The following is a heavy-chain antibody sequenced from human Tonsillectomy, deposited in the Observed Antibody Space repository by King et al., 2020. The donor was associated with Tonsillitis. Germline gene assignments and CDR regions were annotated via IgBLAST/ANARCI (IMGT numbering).Heavy chain of an antibody. V-gene: IGHV4-34*01. D-gene: IGHD3-3*01. CDR1: GGSFIDYY. CDR2: INHSGST. J-gene: IGHJ4*02. Sequence: VQLQQWGAGLLKPSETLSLTCAVYGGSFIDYYWSWIRQPPGKGLEWMGKINHSGSTNYNPSLRSRVTISVDTSKNHSSLILSSVTAADTAVYYCARGSYDFWSDYPDYFDYWGQGALVTVSS. CDR3: ARGSYDFWSDYPDYFDY.